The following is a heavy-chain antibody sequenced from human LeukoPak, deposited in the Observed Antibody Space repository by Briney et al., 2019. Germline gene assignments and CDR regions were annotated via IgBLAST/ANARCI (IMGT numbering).Heavy chain of an antibody. CDR3: ARAGTIVVVTAAFDY. CDR1: GYTFTSYY. V-gene: IGHV1-46*01. CDR2: INPSGGST. Sequence: ASVKVSCKASGYTFTSYYMHWVRQAPGQELEWMGIINPSGGSTSYAQKFQGRVTMTRDTSTSTVYMELSSLRSEDTAVYYCARAGTIVVVTAAFDYWGQGTLVTVSS. D-gene: IGHD2-21*02. J-gene: IGHJ4*02.